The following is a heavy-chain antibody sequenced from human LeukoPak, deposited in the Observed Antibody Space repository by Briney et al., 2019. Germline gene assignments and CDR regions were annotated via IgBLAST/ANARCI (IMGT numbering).Heavy chain of an antibody. V-gene: IGHV4-39*01. CDR3: ARHAKTTLTYFDS. Sequence: PETLSLTCTVSGDSVSSSDYYWDWLRQPPGNGLEWIGNIYDSGKIHYKPSLRSRVTISVDTSKNQYYLKLSSVTAADTAVYYCARHAKTTLTYFDSWGQGTLVTVSS. J-gene: IGHJ4*02. CDR2: IYDSGKI. CDR1: GDSVSSSDYY. D-gene: IGHD2/OR15-2a*01.